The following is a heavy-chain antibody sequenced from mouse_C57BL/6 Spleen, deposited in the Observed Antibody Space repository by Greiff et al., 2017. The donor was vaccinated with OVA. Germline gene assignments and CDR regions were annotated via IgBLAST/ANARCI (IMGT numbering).Heavy chain of an antibody. Sequence: QVQLQQPGAELVMPGASVKLSCKASGYTFTSYWMHWVKQRPGQGLEWIGEIDPSDSYTNYNQKFKGKSTLTVDKSSSTAYMQLSSRTSEDSAVYYCARWYFDDWGTGTTVTVSS. CDR2: IDPSDSYT. J-gene: IGHJ1*03. V-gene: IGHV1-69*01. CDR1: GYTFTSYW. CDR3: ARWYFDD.